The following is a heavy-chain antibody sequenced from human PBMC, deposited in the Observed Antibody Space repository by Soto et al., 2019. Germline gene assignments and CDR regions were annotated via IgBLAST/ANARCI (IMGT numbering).Heavy chain of an antibody. CDR1: GYTFTSFD. Sequence: QVQLVQSGADVKKPGASVKVSCKASGYTFTSFDINWVRQAPGQGLEWLGWMNAQNGNSGSAQKFQGRVAMTRATSIDTAYMELSSLRSEDTAIYYCARECSGPNCPHDAFDLCGQGTLVTVSS. CDR2: MNAQNGNS. D-gene: IGHD2-15*01. CDR3: ARECSGPNCPHDAFDL. J-gene: IGHJ3*01. V-gene: IGHV1-8*01.